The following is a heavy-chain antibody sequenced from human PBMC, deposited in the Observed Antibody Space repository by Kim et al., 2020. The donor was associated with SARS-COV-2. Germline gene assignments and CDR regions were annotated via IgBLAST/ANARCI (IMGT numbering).Heavy chain of an antibody. CDR2: ISPFTGKT. D-gene: IGHD3-16*02. V-gene: IGHV1-18*01. J-gene: IGHJ5*02. CDR1: GYTFNSYH. CDR3: TRGVTFGGVIADDNWYDL. Sequence: ASVKVSCTASGYTFNSYHVNWLRQAPGQGLEWMGWISPFTGKTTYAQKVQGRLTITTDTATGTAFMELRSLRSDDSAVYYCTRGVTFGGVIADDNWYDLWGQGTLVTVSS.